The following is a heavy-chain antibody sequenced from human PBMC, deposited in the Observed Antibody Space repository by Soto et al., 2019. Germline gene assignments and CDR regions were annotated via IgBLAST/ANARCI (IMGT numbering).Heavy chain of an antibody. V-gene: IGHV4-31*03. CDR3: ARTSYYDSSGYYNMEV. D-gene: IGHD3-22*01. J-gene: IGHJ6*02. Sequence: TAEPLSVTRSVSGGSISSGAYYQSWIRQHPGKGLERIGYIYYSGSANYNPSLKSRVTMSIDKSKNQFSLKLTSVTAADTADYYCARTSYYDSSGYYNMEVWGQGTTVTVSS. CDR1: GGSISSGAYY. CDR2: IYYSGSA.